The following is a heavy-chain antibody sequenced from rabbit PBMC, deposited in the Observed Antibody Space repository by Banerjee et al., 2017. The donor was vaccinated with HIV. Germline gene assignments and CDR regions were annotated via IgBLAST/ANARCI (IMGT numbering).Heavy chain of an antibody. CDR1: GFSLTSTYA. Sequence: QSLEESGGDLVKPGTSLTLTCTASGFSLTSTYAMCWVRQAPGKGLEWIGCINTGDGRTYYASWVNGRFTISKTLTTVTLKMTSLTAADTATYFCARYIGGGAYDLWGPGTLVTVS. CDR2: INTGDGRT. D-gene: IGHD6-1*01. CDR3: ARYIGGGAYDL. J-gene: IGHJ4*01. V-gene: IGHV1S40*01.